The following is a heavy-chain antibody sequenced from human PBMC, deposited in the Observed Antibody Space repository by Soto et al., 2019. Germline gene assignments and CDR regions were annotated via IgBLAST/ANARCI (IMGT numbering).Heavy chain of an antibody. D-gene: IGHD6-6*01. CDR2: ISYDGSNK. V-gene: IGHV3-30-3*01. CDR1: GFTVSSYA. Sequence: SLKLSCAASGFTVSSYAMHSVRQAPGKGLEWVAVISYDGSNKYYADSVKGRFTISRDNTKNTLYLQMNRLRAEDTAVYYCASIEYSSSTPRDNWFDPWGQGTLVTVS. CDR3: ASIEYSSSTPRDNWFDP. J-gene: IGHJ5*02.